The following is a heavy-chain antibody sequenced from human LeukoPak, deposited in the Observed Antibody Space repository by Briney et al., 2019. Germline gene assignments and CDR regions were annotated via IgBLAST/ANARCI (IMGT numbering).Heavy chain of an antibody. CDR2: ISSSSSYI. J-gene: IGHJ6*02. D-gene: IGHD2-2*01. V-gene: IGHV3-21*01. CDR3: ARDKDIVVVLREEVYYYGMDV. Sequence: GGSLRLSCAACGFTFSSCSMNWVRQAPGKGLEWVSSISSSSSYIYYADSVKGRFTNSRDNAKNSLCLQMNSLRAEDTAVYYCARDKDIVVVLREEVYYYGMDVWGQGTTVTVSS. CDR1: GFTFSSCS.